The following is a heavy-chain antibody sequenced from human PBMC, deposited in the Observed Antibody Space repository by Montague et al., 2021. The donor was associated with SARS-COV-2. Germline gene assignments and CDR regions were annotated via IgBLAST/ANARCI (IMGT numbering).Heavy chain of an antibody. V-gene: IGHV4-31*11. D-gene: IGHD3-10*01. J-gene: IGHJ5*02. CDR3: ARARRGSGSGSYFDILVNWFDP. Sequence: TLSLTCAVSGGSISSGGYYWSWIRQHAGKVLEWIGYIYYSGXTXYXXXXKXRVTISVDTSKNQFSLKLSSVTAADTAVYYCARARRGSGSGSYFDILVNWFDPWGQGTLVTVSS. CDR1: GGSISSGGYY. CDR2: IYYSGXT.